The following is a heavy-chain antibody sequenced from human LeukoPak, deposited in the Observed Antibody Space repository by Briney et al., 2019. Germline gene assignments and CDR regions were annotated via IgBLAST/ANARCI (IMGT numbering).Heavy chain of an antibody. Sequence: PSGTLSLTCAVSGGSISSSNWWSWVRQPPGKGLEWIGYILSSGSTHHNPSLTSRISLSVDTSKNQFSLKLSSVTAADTAVYYCARRVISEFSIDKGNWLDPWGQGTLVTVSS. D-gene: IGHD3-3*02. V-gene: IGHV4-4*02. J-gene: IGHJ5*02. CDR3: ARRVISEFSIDKGNWLDP. CDR2: ILSSGST. CDR1: GGSISSSNW.